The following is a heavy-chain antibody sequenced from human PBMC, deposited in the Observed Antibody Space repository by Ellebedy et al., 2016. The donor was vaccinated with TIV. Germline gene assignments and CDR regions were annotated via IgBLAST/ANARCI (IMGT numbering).Heavy chain of an antibody. Sequence: AASVKVSCKSSGYTLTDVGISWVRQAPGQGLEWMGWSSANNLNTYYAQKFQGRVTLTTETSTNTAYMELRSLTSDDTAVYFCARVWWGGGSCFDYWGQGALVIVSS. V-gene: IGHV1-18*04. D-gene: IGHD2-15*01. CDR1: GYTLTDVG. J-gene: IGHJ4*02. CDR3: ARVWWGGGSCFDY. CDR2: SSANNLNT.